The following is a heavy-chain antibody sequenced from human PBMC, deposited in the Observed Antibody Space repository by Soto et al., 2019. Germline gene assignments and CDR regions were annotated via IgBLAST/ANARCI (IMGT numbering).Heavy chain of an antibody. J-gene: IGHJ4*01. Sequence: QVQLVQSGAEVKKPGSSVKVSCKASGGTFSSYTISWVGHAPGQGLEWMGRIIRILVIANYAHKLQGRDTITAKKSASTAYMELSSLRSEDTPVYYCARDSPPDPDLVVVPAGPFDYWGDGTLVTDSS. V-gene: IGHV1-69*08. CDR2: IIRILVIA. CDR3: ARDSPPDPDLVVVPAGPFDY. CDR1: GGTFSSYT. D-gene: IGHD2-2*01.